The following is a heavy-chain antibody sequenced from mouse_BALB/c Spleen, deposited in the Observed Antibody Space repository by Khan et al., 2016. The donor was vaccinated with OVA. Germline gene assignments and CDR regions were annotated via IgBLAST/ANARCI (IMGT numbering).Heavy chain of an antibody. Sequence: EVELVESGGGLVKPGGSLKLSCAASGFTFSSYAMSWVRQTPEKRLEWVASISSGGSTYYPDSVKGRFTISRDNARNILYLQMSSLRSEDTAMYYCARDYYYGTGYLDVWGAGTTVTVSS. D-gene: IGHD1-1*01. J-gene: IGHJ1*01. CDR2: ISSGGST. CDR1: GFTFSSYA. V-gene: IGHV5-6-5*01. CDR3: ARDYYYGTGYLDV.